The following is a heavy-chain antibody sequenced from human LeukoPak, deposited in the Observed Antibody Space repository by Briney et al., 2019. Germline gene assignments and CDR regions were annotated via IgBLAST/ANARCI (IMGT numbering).Heavy chain of an antibody. D-gene: IGHD3-16*01. CDR3: ARLKLGAYFDL. CDR2: VYNSGDT. V-gene: IGHV4-59*08. Sequence: SETLSLTCTVSGGSTSSDYWSWIRQPPGKGLEWVGYVYNSGDTGKNPSLKSRVTILLDTSKNQCSLKLTSVSAADTAVYYCARLKLGAYFDLWGRGTLVTVSS. CDR1: GGSTSSDY. J-gene: IGHJ2*01.